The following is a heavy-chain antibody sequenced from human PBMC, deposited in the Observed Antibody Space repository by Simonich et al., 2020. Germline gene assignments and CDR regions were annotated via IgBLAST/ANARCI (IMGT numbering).Heavy chain of an antibody. Sequence: EVQLVESGGGLVQPGGSLRLSCAASGFTFSSYWMSWVRQAPGRGREWGANIKQDGREIYYVDAVKGRFTISRDNAKNSLYQQMNSLRAADTAVYYCARDGLGTAYYYYMDVWGKGTTVTVSS. D-gene: IGHD7-27*01. CDR3: ARDGLGTAYYYYMDV. CDR2: IKQDGREI. CDR1: GFTFSSYW. V-gene: IGHV3-7*01. J-gene: IGHJ6*03.